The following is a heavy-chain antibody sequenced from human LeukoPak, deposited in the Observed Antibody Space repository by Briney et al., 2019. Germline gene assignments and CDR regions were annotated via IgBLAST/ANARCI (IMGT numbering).Heavy chain of an antibody. V-gene: IGHV1-2*02. D-gene: IGHD2-15*01. Sequence: GASVKVSCKASGYTFTGYYMHWVRQAPGQGLEWMGWINPNSGGTNYAQKFQGRVTMTRDTSISTAYMELSRLRSDDTAVYYCARGYSKVVAARSYYYMDVWGKGTTVTVSS. CDR2: INPNSGGT. J-gene: IGHJ6*03. CDR1: GYTFTGYY. CDR3: ARGYSKVVAARSYYYMDV.